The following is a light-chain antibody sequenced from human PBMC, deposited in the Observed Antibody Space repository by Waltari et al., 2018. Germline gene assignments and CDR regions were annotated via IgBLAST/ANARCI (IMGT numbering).Light chain of an antibody. CDR2: DNN. J-gene: IGLJ2*01. CDR1: RSNFGSGYN. V-gene: IGLV1-40*01. Sequence: QSVLTQPPSVSGAPGQRVTISCTGSRSNFGSGYNVHWYQQLPGTAPTLLIYDNNNRPSGVPDRFSGSKSGTSASLAITGLQAEDEADYYCQSYDSSLSDVVFGGGTKLTVL. CDR3: QSYDSSLSDVV.